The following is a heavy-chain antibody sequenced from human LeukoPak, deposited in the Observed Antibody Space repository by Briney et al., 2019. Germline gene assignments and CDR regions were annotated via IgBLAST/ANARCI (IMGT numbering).Heavy chain of an antibody. CDR3: TRGSYYDSSGYSGVRLFDY. Sequence: ASVKVSCKASGYTFTSYGISWVRQAPGQGLEWMGWINPNSGGTNYAQKFQGRVTMTSDTSISTAYMELSRLRSDDTALYYCTRGSYYDSSGYSGVRLFDYWGQGTPVTVPS. D-gene: IGHD3-22*01. CDR1: GYTFTSYG. CDR2: INPNSGGT. V-gene: IGHV1-2*02. J-gene: IGHJ4*02.